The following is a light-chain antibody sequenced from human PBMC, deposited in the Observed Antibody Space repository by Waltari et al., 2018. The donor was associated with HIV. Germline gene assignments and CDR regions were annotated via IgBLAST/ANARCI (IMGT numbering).Light chain of an antibody. J-gene: IGLJ2*01. Sequence: QSALTQPASVSGSPGQSITISCTGTSSYVGTYNYVSWYQQHPDKAPKLMIYEVSNRPSGVSNRFSGSKSGNTASLTISGLQAEDEADYYCSSYTSSSPYVLFGGGTKLTVL. V-gene: IGLV2-14*01. CDR2: EVS. CDR1: SSYVGTYNY. CDR3: SSYTSSSPYVL.